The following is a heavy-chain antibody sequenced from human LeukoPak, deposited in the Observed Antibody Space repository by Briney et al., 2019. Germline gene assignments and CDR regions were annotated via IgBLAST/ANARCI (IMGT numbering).Heavy chain of an antibody. CDR3: ARDGPYYYGSGSTIDY. CDR1: GFTFSSYE. V-gene: IGHV3-48*03. D-gene: IGHD3-10*01. Sequence: GGSLRLSCVASGFTFSSYEMNWVRQAPGKGLEGLSNITSSDSTTHYADSVKGRFTISRDDAQNSLYLQMNSLRAEDTAVYYCARDGPYYYGSGSTIDYWGQGTLVTVSS. J-gene: IGHJ4*02. CDR2: ITSSDSTT.